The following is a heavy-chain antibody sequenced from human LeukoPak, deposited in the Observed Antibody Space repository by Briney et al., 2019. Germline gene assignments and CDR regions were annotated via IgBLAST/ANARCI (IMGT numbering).Heavy chain of an antibody. Sequence: PGGSRRLSCTASGFSFNTYNMNWVRRAPGKGLEWVSSISDSSTYIYYADSVRGRFTISRDNAKNSLYLQMNSLRAEDTAVYYCARSTWITMISFDSWGQGTLVTVSS. CDR2: ISDSSTYI. CDR1: GFSFNTYN. CDR3: ARSTWITMISFDS. J-gene: IGHJ4*02. D-gene: IGHD3-22*01. V-gene: IGHV3-21*01.